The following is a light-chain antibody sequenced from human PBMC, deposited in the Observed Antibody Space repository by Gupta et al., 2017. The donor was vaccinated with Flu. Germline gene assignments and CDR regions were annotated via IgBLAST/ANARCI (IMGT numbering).Light chain of an antibody. V-gene: IGLV1-51*02. CDR2: ENT. CDR3: GTWNGGLGTVV. CDR1: SSNIGNNF. Sequence: QSVLTQPPSVSAAPGQKVTIFCSGTSSNIGNNFVSWYQHLPGTAPKLLIYENTKRPSGIPDRFSGSKSGTSATLGITGLQTGDEAHYYCGTWNGGLGTVVFGGGTKLTVL. J-gene: IGLJ3*02.